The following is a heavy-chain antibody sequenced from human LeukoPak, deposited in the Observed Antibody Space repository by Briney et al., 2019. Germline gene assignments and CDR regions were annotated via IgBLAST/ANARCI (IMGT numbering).Heavy chain of an antibody. CDR3: ARGLSHCSGATCSFT. D-gene: IGHD2-15*01. V-gene: IGHV3-30*04. Sequence: GGSLRLSCAASGFTFSSYAMHWVRQAPGKGLEWVAVISYDGSNKYYADSVKGRFTISRDNSKNTLYLQMNGLRAEDTAVYYCARGLSHCSGATCSFTWGQGTLVTVSP. J-gene: IGHJ5*02. CDR1: GFTFSSYA. CDR2: ISYDGSNK.